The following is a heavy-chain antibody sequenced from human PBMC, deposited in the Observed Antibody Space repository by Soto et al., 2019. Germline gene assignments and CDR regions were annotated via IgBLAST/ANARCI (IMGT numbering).Heavy chain of an antibody. CDR2: ISSSSSYI. V-gene: IGHV3-21*01. J-gene: IGHJ6*03. CDR3: ARPWGAGYDFWSGPYYYYYYMDV. Sequence: GGSLRLSCAASGFTFSSYSMNWVRQAPGKGLEWVSSISSSSSYIYYADSVKGRFTISRDNAKNSLYLQMNSLRAEDTAVYYCARPWGAGYDFWSGPYYYYYYMDVWGKGTTVTVSS. CDR1: GFTFSSYS. D-gene: IGHD3-3*01.